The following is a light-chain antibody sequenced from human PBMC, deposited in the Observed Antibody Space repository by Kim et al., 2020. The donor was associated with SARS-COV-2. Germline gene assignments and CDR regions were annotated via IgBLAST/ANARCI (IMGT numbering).Light chain of an antibody. CDR3: QQYNDWPWT. Sequence: EIVMTQSPGTLSVSPGERVTLSCRASQSISSNLGWYQQKPGQAPRLLIYGASTRATGIPARFSGSGSGTDFTLTISSLQSEDFAVYCCQQYNDWPWTFGQGTKVEI. CDR1: QSISSN. V-gene: IGKV3-15*01. CDR2: GAS. J-gene: IGKJ1*01.